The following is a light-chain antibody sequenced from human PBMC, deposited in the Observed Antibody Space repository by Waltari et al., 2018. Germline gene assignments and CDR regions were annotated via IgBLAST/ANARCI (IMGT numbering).Light chain of an antibody. CDR2: QVS. V-gene: IGKV2-28*01. Sequence: DIVVTQSPLSLTVTPGEPASISCRPNQSRLHNGYNYLGWILQKPGQPPQLRIYQVSTRASGVPDRFRGSGSGTDFTLQISRVEAEDVGLYYCMQLLRTLWTFGQWTKLEIK. CDR1: QSRLHNGYNY. CDR3: MQLLRTLWT. J-gene: IGKJ1*01.